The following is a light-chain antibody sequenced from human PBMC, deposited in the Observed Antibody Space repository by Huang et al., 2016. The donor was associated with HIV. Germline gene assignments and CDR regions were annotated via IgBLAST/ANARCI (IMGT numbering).Light chain of an antibody. V-gene: IGKV4-1*01. CDR2: WAS. Sequence: DIVMTQSPDSLAVSLGERATLNGKSSQSVLYSSDNKNYLAWYQQKVGQTPKLLIYWASTLEAGVPARFSGSGSGTNFTLSISGLQAEDVALYFCQQSYGRQPTFGQGTKVEIK. J-gene: IGKJ1*01. CDR3: QQSYGRQPT. CDR1: QSVLYSSDNKNY.